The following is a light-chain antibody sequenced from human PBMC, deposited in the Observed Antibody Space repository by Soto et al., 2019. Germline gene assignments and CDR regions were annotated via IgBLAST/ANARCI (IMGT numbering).Light chain of an antibody. CDR1: QSVSSS. CDR3: QQRSNWPVT. CDR2: GAS. V-gene: IGKV3-11*01. J-gene: IGKJ5*01. Sequence: EIVLTQSPATLSSSPGERATLSCRASQSVSSSLAWYQQKPGQAPRLLIYGASNRAGGIPARFSGSGSGTDFTLTISSPEPEDFAVYYCQQRSNWPVTFGQGTRLEIK.